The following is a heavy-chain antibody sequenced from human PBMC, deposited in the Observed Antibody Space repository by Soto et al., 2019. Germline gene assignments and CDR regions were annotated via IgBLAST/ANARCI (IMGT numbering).Heavy chain of an antibody. Sequence: QVQLVQSGGEVKKPGASVKVSCKASGYTFTDYGISWLRQAPGQGPEWMAWISTYNGDTKYAQKGQGRVTMTTDTSTTKAYMELRSLRFDDTAVYYCARDNEGGYSAASPFDYWGQGTLVTVSS. CDR3: ARDNEGGYSAASPFDY. J-gene: IGHJ4*02. CDR1: GYTFTDYG. CDR2: ISTYNGDT. V-gene: IGHV1-18*01. D-gene: IGHD5-18*01.